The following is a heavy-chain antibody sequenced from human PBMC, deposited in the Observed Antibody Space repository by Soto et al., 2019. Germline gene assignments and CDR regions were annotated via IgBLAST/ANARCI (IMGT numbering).Heavy chain of an antibody. CDR2: IYYSGST. Sequence: SETLSLTCTVSGGSMSSYYWSWIRQPPGKGLERIGYIYYSGSTNYNPSLKSRVTMSVDTPKNQFSLKLSSVTAADTAVYYCARRGYGPGFPYYYGMDVWGQGTTVTVSS. D-gene: IGHD3-10*01. CDR1: GGSMSSYY. J-gene: IGHJ6*02. V-gene: IGHV4-59*01. CDR3: ARRGYGPGFPYYYGMDV.